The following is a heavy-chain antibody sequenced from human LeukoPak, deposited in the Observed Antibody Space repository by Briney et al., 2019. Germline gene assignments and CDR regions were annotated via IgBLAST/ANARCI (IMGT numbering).Heavy chain of an antibody. D-gene: IGHD5-12*01. J-gene: IGHJ4*02. CDR2: ISSSGSTI. CDR3: ARERGYSGYDYFIDSPSDY. CDR1: GFTFSGYE. V-gene: IGHV3-48*03. Sequence: GGSLRLSCAASGFTFSGYEMNWVRQAPGKGLEWVSYISSSGSTIYNADSVKGRFTISRDNAKNSLYLQMNSLRAEDTAVYYCARERGYSGYDYFIDSPSDYWGQGTLVTVSS.